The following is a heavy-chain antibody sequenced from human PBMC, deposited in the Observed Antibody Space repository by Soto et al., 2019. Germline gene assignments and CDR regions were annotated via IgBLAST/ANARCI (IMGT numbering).Heavy chain of an antibody. J-gene: IGHJ1*01. CDR3: AGEATPRMTQQLGLREYFQH. V-gene: IGHV4-39*01. CDR1: GGSISSSSYY. D-gene: IGHD6-6*01. Sequence: QLQLQESGPGLVKPSETLSLTCTVSGGSISSSSYYWGWIRQPPGKGLEWIGSIYYSGSTYYNPSLKSRVTISVDTSKNQFSLKLSSVTAADTAVYYCAGEATPRMTQQLGLREYFQHWGQGTLVTVSS. CDR2: IYYSGST.